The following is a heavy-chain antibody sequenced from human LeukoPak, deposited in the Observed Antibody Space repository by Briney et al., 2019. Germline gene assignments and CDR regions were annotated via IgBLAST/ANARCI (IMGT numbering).Heavy chain of an antibody. CDR3: ARVNRYSGSYGPPNYFDY. D-gene: IGHD1-26*01. CDR1: GGSISSYY. V-gene: IGHV4-34*01. CDR2: INHSGST. J-gene: IGHJ4*02. Sequence: SETLSLTCTVSGGSISSYYRSWIRQPPGKGLEWIGEINHSGSTNYNPSLKSRVTISVDTSKNQFSLKLSSVTAADTAVYYCARVNRYSGSYGPPNYFDYWGQGTLVTVSS.